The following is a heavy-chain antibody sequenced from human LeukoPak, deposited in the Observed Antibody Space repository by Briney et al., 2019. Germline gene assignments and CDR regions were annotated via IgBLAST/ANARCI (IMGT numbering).Heavy chain of an antibody. D-gene: IGHD7-27*01. CDR3: ARNKFAGEDY. V-gene: IGHV1-2*02. Sequence: ASVKVSYKASGYTFTGYYMHWVRQAPGQGLEWMGWINPNSGGTTYAQKFQGRVTMTRDTSVSTAYMELSRLRSDDTAVYYCARNKFAGEDYWGQGTLVTVSS. CDR1: GYTFTGYY. J-gene: IGHJ4*02. CDR2: INPNSGGT.